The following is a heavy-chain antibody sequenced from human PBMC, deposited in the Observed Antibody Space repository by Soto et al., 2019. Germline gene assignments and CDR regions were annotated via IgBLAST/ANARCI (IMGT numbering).Heavy chain of an antibody. J-gene: IGHJ6*02. CDR3: ARDLGSSSWYYYYGMDV. Sequence: SETLSLTCTVSGGSISSGDYYWSWIRQPPGKGLEWIGYIYYSGSTYYNPSLKSRVTISVDTSKNQFSLKLSSATAADTAVYYCARDLGSSSWYYYYGMDVWGQGTTVTVSS. V-gene: IGHV4-30-4*01. D-gene: IGHD6-13*01. CDR1: GGSISSGDYY. CDR2: IYYSGST.